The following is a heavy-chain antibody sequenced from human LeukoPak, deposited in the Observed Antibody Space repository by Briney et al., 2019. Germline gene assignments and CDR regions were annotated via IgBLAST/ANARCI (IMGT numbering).Heavy chain of an antibody. CDR1: GYTLTELS. Sequence: ASVKVSCKVSGYTLTELSMHWVRQAPGKGLEWMGGFDPGDGETIYAQKFQGRVTMTEDTSTDTAYMELSSLRSEDTAVYYCATKYDFWSGYQDYWGQGTLVTVSS. CDR2: FDPGDGET. CDR3: ATKYDFWSGYQDY. D-gene: IGHD3-3*01. J-gene: IGHJ4*02. V-gene: IGHV1-24*01.